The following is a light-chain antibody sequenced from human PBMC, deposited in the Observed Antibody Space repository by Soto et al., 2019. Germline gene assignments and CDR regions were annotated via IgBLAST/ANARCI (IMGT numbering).Light chain of an antibody. Sequence: QSALAQPPSISATPGQKVTISFSGSSSNIENNYVSWYQQVPGTAPKLLIYDNNERPSGIPDRFSGSKSGTSATLGITGLQTGDEADYYCGTWDSSLSAGVFGTGTKVTVL. CDR2: DNN. CDR3: GTWDSSLSAGV. CDR1: SSNIENNY. V-gene: IGLV1-51*01. J-gene: IGLJ1*01.